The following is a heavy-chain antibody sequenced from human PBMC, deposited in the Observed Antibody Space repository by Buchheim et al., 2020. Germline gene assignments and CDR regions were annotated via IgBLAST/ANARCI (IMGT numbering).Heavy chain of an antibody. CDR3: ARLADFWSGWIYGTDV. CDR1: GFTFSSYA. J-gene: IGHJ6*02. Sequence: VQLLESGGGLVQPGGSLRLSCAASGFTFSSYAMSWVRQAPGKGLEWIGEINHSGTTNYNSSLKSRVTISVDTSKNQFSLKLSSVTAADTAVYYCARLADFWSGWIYGTDVWGLGTT. D-gene: IGHD3-3*01. CDR2: INHSGTT. V-gene: IGHV4-34*01.